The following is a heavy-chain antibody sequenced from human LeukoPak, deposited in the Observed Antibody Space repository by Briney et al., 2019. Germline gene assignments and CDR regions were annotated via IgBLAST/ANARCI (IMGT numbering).Heavy chain of an antibody. J-gene: IGHJ4*02. Sequence: GASVKVSCKASGYTFTSYGISWVRQAPGQGLEWMGWISAYNGNTNYAQKLQGRVTMTTDTSTSTAYMELRSLRSDDTAVYYCAGFYCSSTSCYSELDYWGQGTLVTVSS. V-gene: IGHV1-18*01. CDR3: AGFYCSSTSCYSELDY. CDR2: ISAYNGNT. CDR1: GYTFTSYG. D-gene: IGHD2-2*01.